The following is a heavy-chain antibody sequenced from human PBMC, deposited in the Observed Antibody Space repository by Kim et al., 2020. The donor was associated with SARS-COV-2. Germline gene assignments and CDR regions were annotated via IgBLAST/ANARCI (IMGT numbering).Heavy chain of an antibody. V-gene: IGHV3-48*02. D-gene: IGHD3-10*01. CDR2: ISSGSITI. Sequence: GGSLRLSCAASGFTFSSYSMYWVRQAPGKGLEWLSYISSGSITIYYADSVKGRFTISRDNAKNSLYLQMDSLRDEDTAVYYCARDRAVPKSNWLDPWGQGTLVTVSS. J-gene: IGHJ5*02. CDR3: ARDRAVPKSNWLDP. CDR1: GFTFSSYS.